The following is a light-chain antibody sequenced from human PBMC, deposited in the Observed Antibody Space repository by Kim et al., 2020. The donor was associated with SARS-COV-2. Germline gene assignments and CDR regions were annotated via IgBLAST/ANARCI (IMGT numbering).Light chain of an antibody. CDR2: LGS. Sequence: ETASISCRSSQSLLHNSGHNYLDWYLQKPGQSPQLLIYLGSNRASGVPDRFSGSESGTDFTLKISRVEAEDVGVYYCMQSLQTPYTFGQGTKLEI. CDR3: MQSLQTPYT. V-gene: IGKV2-28*01. CDR1: QSLLHNSGHNY. J-gene: IGKJ2*01.